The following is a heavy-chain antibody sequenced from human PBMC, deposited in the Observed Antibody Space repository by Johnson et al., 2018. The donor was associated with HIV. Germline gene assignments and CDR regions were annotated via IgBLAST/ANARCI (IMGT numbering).Heavy chain of an antibody. CDR2: VYSGGST. CDR3: ARDPCTGASGLPGAFDI. J-gene: IGHJ3*02. V-gene: IGHV3-NL1*01. Sequence: QVQLVESGGGVVQPGRSLRLSCAASGFTFSSYAMHWVRQAPVKGLEWVSIVYSGGSTYYTDSVKGRFTISRDNSKNTLYLQMNSLRAEDTAVYFCARDPCTGASGLPGAFDIWGQGTLVTVSS. D-gene: IGHD4/OR15-4a*01. CDR1: GFTFSSYA.